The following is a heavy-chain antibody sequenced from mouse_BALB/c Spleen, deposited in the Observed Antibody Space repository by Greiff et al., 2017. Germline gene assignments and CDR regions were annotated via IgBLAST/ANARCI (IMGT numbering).Heavy chain of an antibody. CDR2: ISSGSSTI. Sequence: EVKVVESGGGLVQPGGSRKLSCAASGFTFSSFGMHWVRQAPEKGLEWVAYISSGSSTIYYADTVKGRFTISRDNPKNTLFLQMTSLRSEDTAMYYCARSSYYGYAMDYWGQGTSVTVSS. CDR1: GFTFSSFG. J-gene: IGHJ4*01. D-gene: IGHD1-1*01. CDR3: ARSSYYGYAMDY. V-gene: IGHV5-17*02.